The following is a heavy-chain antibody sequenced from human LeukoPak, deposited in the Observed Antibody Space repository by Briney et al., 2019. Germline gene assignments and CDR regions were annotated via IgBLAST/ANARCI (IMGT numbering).Heavy chain of an antibody. Sequence: GGSLRLSCAATGFTFSYCGMHWVRQAPGKGLEWVAFIRYDGSDKHYADSVKGRFTISRDNSKNTLYLQMNTLRAEDTAVYYCLGSSSWYEDYWGQGTLVTVSS. J-gene: IGHJ4*02. CDR2: IRYDGSDK. D-gene: IGHD6-13*01. CDR3: LGSSSWYEDY. CDR1: GFTFSYCG. V-gene: IGHV3-30*02.